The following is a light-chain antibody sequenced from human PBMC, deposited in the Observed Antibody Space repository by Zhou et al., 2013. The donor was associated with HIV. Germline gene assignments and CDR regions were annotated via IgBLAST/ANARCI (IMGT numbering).Light chain of an antibody. Sequence: EIVLTQSPGTLSLSPGERATLSCRASQIVSNNYLAWYQQRPGQAPSLLIYDASSRATGIPDRFSGGGSGTDFTLTISRLEPEDFAVYYCQQRSNWPPRYTFGQGTKLEIK. CDR1: QIVSNNY. CDR2: DAS. J-gene: IGKJ2*01. V-gene: IGKV3D-20*02. CDR3: QQRSNWPPRYT.